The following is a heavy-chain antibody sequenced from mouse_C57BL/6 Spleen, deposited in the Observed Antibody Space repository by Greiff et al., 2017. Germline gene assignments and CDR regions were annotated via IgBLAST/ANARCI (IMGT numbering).Heavy chain of an antibody. CDR3: ARMETGTYYYAMDY. V-gene: IGHV1-52*01. Sequence: QVQLQQPGAELVRPGSSVKLSCKASGYTFTSYWMHWVKQRPIQGLEWIGNIDPSDSETHYNQKFKDKATLTVDKSSSTAYMQLSSLTSEDSAVYYCARMETGTYYYAMDYWGQGTSVTVSS. J-gene: IGHJ4*01. CDR2: IDPSDSET. CDR1: GYTFTSYW. D-gene: IGHD4-1*01.